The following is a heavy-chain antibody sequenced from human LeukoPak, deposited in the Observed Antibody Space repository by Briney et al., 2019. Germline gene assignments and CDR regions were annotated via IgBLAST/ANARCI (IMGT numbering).Heavy chain of an antibody. CDR3: ARDRGIKGFDY. CDR2: IIPIFGTA. CDR1: VGTFISYA. Sequence: SVKVSCKASVGTFISYAISLVRQAPGQGLEWMGGIIPIFGTANYAQKFQGRVTNTADESTSTAYMELSSLRSEDTDVYYCARDRGIKGFDYWGQGTLVTVSS. V-gene: IGHV1-69*13. D-gene: IGHD3-10*01. J-gene: IGHJ4*02.